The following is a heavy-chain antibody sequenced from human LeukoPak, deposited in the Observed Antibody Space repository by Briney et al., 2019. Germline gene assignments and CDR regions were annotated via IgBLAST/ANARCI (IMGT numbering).Heavy chain of an antibody. Sequence: GGSLRLSCAASGFTFSSYGMHWVRQAPGKGLEWVAVISYDGSKKYYADSVKGRFTISRDDSKNTLYLQLNTLRAEDTAVYYCAKDRADGVSGGFDPWGQGTLVTVSS. CDR3: AKDRADGVSGGFDP. D-gene: IGHD2-8*02. CDR1: GFTFSSYG. CDR2: ISYDGSKK. V-gene: IGHV3-30*18. J-gene: IGHJ5*02.